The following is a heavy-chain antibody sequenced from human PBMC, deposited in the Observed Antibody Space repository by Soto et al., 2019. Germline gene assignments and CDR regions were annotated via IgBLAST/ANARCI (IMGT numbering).Heavy chain of an antibody. J-gene: IGHJ4*02. D-gene: IGHD3-3*01. V-gene: IGHV4-59*01. CDR1: GGSISSYY. CDR3: AREGNYDFWSGYYYFDY. CDR2: IYYSGST. Sequence: PSETLSLTCTVSGGSISSYYWSWIRQPPGKGLEWIGYIYYSGSTNYNPSLKSRVTISVDTSKNQFSLKLSSVTAADTAVYYCAREGNYDFWSGYYYFDYWGQGTLVTVSS.